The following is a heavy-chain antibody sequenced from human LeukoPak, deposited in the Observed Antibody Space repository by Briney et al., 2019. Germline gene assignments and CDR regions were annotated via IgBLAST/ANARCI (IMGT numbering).Heavy chain of an antibody. Sequence: GGSLRLSCVASGFTFTDYFMSWVRQAPGKGLEWVANIKQDGSEKYYVDSVKGRFTISRDNAKNSLYLQMNSLRAEDTAVYYCARDMRYYFDYWGQGTLVTVSS. V-gene: IGHV3-7*03. J-gene: IGHJ4*02. CDR1: GFTFTDYF. CDR3: ARDMRYYFDY. CDR2: IKQDGSEK.